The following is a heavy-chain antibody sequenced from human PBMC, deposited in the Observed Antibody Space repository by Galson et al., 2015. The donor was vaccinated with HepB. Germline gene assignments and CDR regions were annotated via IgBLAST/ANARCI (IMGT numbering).Heavy chain of an antibody. CDR1: GFTFSSYA. J-gene: IGHJ4*02. V-gene: IGHV3-30*04. CDR3: ARPKPIYYYGSGSYIDY. Sequence: SLRLSCAASGFTFSSYAMHWVRQAPGKGLEWVAVISNDGSNKYYADSVKGRFTISRDNSKNTLYLQMNSLRAEDTAVYYCARPKPIYYYGSGSYIDYWGQGTLVTVSS. D-gene: IGHD3-10*01. CDR2: ISNDGSNK.